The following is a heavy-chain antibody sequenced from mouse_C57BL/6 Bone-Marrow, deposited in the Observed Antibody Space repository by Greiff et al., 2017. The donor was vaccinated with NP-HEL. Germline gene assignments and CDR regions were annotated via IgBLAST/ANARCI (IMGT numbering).Heavy chain of an antibody. V-gene: IGHV3-8*01. CDR2: ISYSGST. D-gene: IGHD2-2*01. Sequence: VQLQESGPGLAKPSQTLSLTCSVTGYSITSDYWNWIRKFPGNKLEYMGYISYSGSTYYNPSLKSRISIIRDTSKNQCYLQLNSLTTEDTATYYCARSPLWLRRNYYAMDYWGQGTSVTVSS. CDR1: GYSITSDY. CDR3: ARSPLWLRRNYYAMDY. J-gene: IGHJ4*01.